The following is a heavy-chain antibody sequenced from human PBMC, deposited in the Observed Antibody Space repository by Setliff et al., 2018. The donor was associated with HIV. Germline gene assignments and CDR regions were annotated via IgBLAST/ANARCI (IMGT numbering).Heavy chain of an antibody. D-gene: IGHD1-26*01. J-gene: IGHJ4*02. V-gene: IGHV7-4-1*02. Sequence: ASVKVSCQASGYTLTTFGISWVRQVPGQGLEWMGWINTETGKPMYAQGFKGRFVFSLDTSVSTAYLQISTLKTEDTAIYYCARVGSYWSTFDYWGQGALVTVSS. CDR3: ARVGSYWSTFDY. CDR1: GYTLTTFG. CDR2: INTETGKP.